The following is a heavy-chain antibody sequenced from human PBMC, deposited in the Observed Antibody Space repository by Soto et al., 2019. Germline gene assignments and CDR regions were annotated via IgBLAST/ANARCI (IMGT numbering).Heavy chain of an antibody. Sequence: QVQLQESGPGLVKPSQTLSLTCTVSGGSIRGADYYWTCIRQHPGKGLEWMGFIYYSGHTSYSPSLTGRVTFSVDTSKNQLSLGLSSVTAADTAVYYCARGQGTFLRGVIGRAVRDSYDMDVWGKGTTVTVSS. J-gene: IGHJ6*03. CDR1: GGSIRGADYY. CDR3: ARGQGTFLRGVIGRAVRDSYDMDV. V-gene: IGHV4-31*03. CDR2: IYYSGHT. D-gene: IGHD3-10*01.